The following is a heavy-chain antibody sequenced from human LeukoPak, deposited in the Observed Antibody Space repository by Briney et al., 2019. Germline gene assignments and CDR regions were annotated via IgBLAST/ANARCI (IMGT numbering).Heavy chain of an antibody. CDR1: GLTFSSYW. J-gene: IGHJ4*02. CDR2: INSDGSST. V-gene: IGHV3-74*01. CDR3: ARRSSGSPPYYFGY. Sequence: GPLRLSCAASGLTFSSYWMHWVRQAPGKGLVWVSRINSDGSSTSYADPVKGRFTISRDNAKNTLYLQMNSLRAEDTAVYYCARRSSGSPPYYFGYWGQGTLVTVSS. D-gene: IGHD1-26*01.